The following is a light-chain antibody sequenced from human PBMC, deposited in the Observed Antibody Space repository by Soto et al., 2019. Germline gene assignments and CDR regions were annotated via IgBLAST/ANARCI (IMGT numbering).Light chain of an antibody. Sequence: EIVMTQSPATLSVSPGERATLSCRASQSVSTNLVWYQQKPGQAPRLLIYGASTMATGVPGRFSGTGSGTEFTLTISSLQSADSAVYYCQQYNHWWTFGQGTKVEI. V-gene: IGKV3-15*01. J-gene: IGKJ1*01. CDR2: GAS. CDR1: QSVSTN. CDR3: QQYNHWWT.